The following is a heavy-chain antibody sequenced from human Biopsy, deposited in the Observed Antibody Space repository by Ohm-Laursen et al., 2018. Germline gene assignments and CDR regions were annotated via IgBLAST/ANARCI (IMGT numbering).Heavy chain of an antibody. J-gene: IGHJ2*01. Sequence: PSDTLSLTCAVFGKTFSDYQWSWIRQPPGKGLEWIGYIYYTGSTNYNPSLKSRVTISVDTSMNHLSLRLTSVTAADTAVYYCARHAPSYSGSYWRYFDLWGRGTLVTVSS. V-gene: IGHV4-59*08. CDR1: GKTFSDYQ. D-gene: IGHD1-26*01. CDR2: IYYTGST. CDR3: ARHAPSYSGSYWRYFDL.